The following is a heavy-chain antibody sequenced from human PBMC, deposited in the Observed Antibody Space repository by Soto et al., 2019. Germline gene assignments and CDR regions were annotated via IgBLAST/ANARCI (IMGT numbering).Heavy chain of an antibody. CDR1: GGSISSSNW. CDR2: IYHSGST. CDR3: ARDMTPNYYDSSGYYSSSDWFDP. D-gene: IGHD3-22*01. V-gene: IGHV4-4*02. Sequence: PSETLSLTCAVSGGSISSSNWWSWVRQPPGKGLEWIGEIYHSGSTNYNPSLKSRVTISVDKSKNQFSLKLSSVTAADTAVYYCARDMTPNYYDSSGYYSSSDWFDPWGQGTLVTVSS. J-gene: IGHJ5*02.